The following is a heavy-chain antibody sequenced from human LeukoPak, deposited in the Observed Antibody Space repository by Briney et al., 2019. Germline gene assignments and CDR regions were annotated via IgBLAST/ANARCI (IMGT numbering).Heavy chain of an antibody. D-gene: IGHD4-17*01. CDR1: GFTFSSYG. J-gene: IGHJ4*02. CDR2: IWYDGSNK. V-gene: IGHV3-33*01. CDR3: ARDLYGDYPFDY. Sequence: GGSLRLSCAASGFTFSSYGMHWVRQAPGKGLEWVAVIWYDGSNKYYADSVKGRFTISRDNSKNTLYLQMNSLRAEDTAVYCCARDLYGDYPFDYWGQGTLVTVSS.